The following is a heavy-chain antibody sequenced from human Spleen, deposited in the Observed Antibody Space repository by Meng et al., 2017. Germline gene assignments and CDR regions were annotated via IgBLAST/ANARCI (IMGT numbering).Heavy chain of an antibody. CDR2: INHSGST. V-gene: IGHV4-34*01. CDR3: ARGPTTMAHDFDY. Sequence: QVLLQQWGAGLLKPSEPLSLTCAVYGGSFSDYYWSWIRQPPGKGLEWIGEINHSGSTNYNPSLESRATISVDTSQNNLSLKLSSVTAADSAVYYCARGPTTMAHDFDYWGQGTLVTVSS. D-gene: IGHD4-11*01. J-gene: IGHJ4*02. CDR1: GGSFSDYY.